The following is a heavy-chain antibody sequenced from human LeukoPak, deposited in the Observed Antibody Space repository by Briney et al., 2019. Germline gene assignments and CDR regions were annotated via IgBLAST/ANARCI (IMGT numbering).Heavy chain of an antibody. CDR1: GFTFSSYS. Sequence: GGSLRLSCAASGFTFSSYSMNWVRQAPGKGLEWVSSISSSSSYIYYADSVKGRFTISRDNSKNTLYLQVNSLRADDTAVYYCAKAGGWYYFDHWGQGTLVTVSS. V-gene: IGHV3-21*04. CDR3: AKAGGWYYFDH. J-gene: IGHJ4*02. D-gene: IGHD6-19*01. CDR2: ISSSSSYI.